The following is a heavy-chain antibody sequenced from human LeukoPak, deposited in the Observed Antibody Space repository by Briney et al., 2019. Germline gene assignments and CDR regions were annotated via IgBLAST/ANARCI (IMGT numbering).Heavy chain of an antibody. CDR2: ISGSGGTT. V-gene: IGHV3-23*01. CDR1: GFAFSSYG. J-gene: IGHJ3*02. D-gene: IGHD5-18*01. Sequence: GGSLRLSCAASGFAFSSYGMSWVRQAPGKGLEWVSSISGSGGTTYYADSVKGRFTISRDNSKNTLYLQMNSLRADDTAVYSCAKDPPTVMANAFHIWGQGTMVTVS. CDR3: AKDPPTVMANAFHI.